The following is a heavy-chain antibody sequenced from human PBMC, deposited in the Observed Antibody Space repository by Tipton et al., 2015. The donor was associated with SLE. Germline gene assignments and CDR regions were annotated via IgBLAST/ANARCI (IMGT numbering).Heavy chain of an antibody. Sequence: TLSLTCTVSGGSISSSNNYWDWIRQPPGKGLEWIGTIYYSGRTDYNPSLKSRVTMSVDTSMNQFSLKLTSVTAAETAVYFCARDRGDYEAFDIWGQGTMVTVSS. J-gene: IGHJ3*02. CDR1: GGSISSSNNY. CDR3: ARDRGDYEAFDI. D-gene: IGHD4-17*01. CDR2: IYYSGRT. V-gene: IGHV4-39*07.